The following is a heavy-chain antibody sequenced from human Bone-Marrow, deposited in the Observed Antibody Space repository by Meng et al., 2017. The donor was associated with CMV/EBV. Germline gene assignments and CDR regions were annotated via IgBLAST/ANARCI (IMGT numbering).Heavy chain of an antibody. D-gene: IGHD3-22*01. Sequence: QGEVGQSGAGGKKPGSSVKVSCKASGGTVSSYTISWVRQAPGQGREWMGRIIPILGIANYAQKFQGRVTITADKSTSTAYMELSSLRSEDTAVYYCAREDSSGDSYYFDYWGQGTLVTVSS. CDR2: IIPILGIA. J-gene: IGHJ4*02. CDR1: GGTVSSYT. V-gene: IGHV1-69*08. CDR3: AREDSSGDSYYFDY.